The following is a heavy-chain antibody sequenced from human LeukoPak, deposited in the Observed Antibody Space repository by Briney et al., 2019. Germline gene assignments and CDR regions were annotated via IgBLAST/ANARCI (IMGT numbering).Heavy chain of an antibody. D-gene: IGHD6-13*01. Sequence: GGSLRLSCAASGFTFSSYWMSWVRQAPGKRLEWVANIKQDGSEKYYVDSVKGRFTISRDNAKNSLYLQMNSLRAEDTAVYYCARDIGSLVYYYMDVWGKGTTVTVSS. J-gene: IGHJ6*03. V-gene: IGHV3-7*01. CDR2: IKQDGSEK. CDR3: ARDIGSLVYYYMDV. CDR1: GFTFSSYW.